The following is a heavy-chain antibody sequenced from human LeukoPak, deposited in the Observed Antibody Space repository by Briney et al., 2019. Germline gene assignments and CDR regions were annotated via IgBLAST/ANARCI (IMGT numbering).Heavy chain of an antibody. CDR1: GGTFSRYT. CDR2: IIPILGIA. V-gene: IGHV1-69*02. CDR3: ATRGILIVGATTPFDY. D-gene: IGHD1-26*01. Sequence: GASVKVSCKASGGTFSRYTISWVRQASGQGLEWMGRIIPILGIANYAQKFQGRVTITADKSTSTAYMELSSLRSEDTAVYYCATRGILIVGATTPFDYWGQGTLVTVSS. J-gene: IGHJ4*02.